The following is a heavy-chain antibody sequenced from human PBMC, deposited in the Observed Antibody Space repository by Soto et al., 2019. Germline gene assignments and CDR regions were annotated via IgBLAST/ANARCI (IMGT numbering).Heavy chain of an antibody. Sequence: SVKVSCKASRGTFSSYAISWVRQAPGQGLEWMGGIIPIFGTANYAQKFQGRVTITADESTSTAYMELSSLRSEDTAVYYCARGSPPYSSSHLFDYWGQGTLVTGSS. J-gene: IGHJ4*02. CDR3: ARGSPPYSSSHLFDY. V-gene: IGHV1-69*13. CDR2: IIPIFGTA. D-gene: IGHD6-13*01. CDR1: RGTFSSYA.